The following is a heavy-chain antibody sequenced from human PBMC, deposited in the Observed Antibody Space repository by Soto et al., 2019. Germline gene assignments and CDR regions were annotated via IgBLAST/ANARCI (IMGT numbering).Heavy chain of an antibody. D-gene: IGHD2-8*01. CDR1: GGSISSSSYY. Sequence: LQLRESGPGLVKPSETLSLTCTVSGGSISSSSYYWGWIRQPPGKGLEWIGSIYYSGSTYYNPSLKSRVTISVDTSKNQFSLKLSSVTAADTAVYYSARRQMVYAIGDAFDIWGQGTMVTVSS. J-gene: IGHJ3*02. CDR3: ARRQMVYAIGDAFDI. CDR2: IYYSGST. V-gene: IGHV4-39*01.